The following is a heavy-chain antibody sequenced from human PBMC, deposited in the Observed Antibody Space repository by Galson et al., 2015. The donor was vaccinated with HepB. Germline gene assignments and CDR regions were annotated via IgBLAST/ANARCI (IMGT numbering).Heavy chain of an antibody. CDR2: INPNSGGT. CDR3: AREVATISASDYYYGMDV. Sequence: SVKVSCKASGYTFTGYYMHWVRQAPGQGLEWMGWINPNSGGTNYAQKFQGWVTMTRDTSISTAYMELSRLRSDDTAVYYCAREVATISASDYYYGMDVWGQGTTVTVSS. D-gene: IGHD5-12*01. J-gene: IGHJ6*02. CDR1: GYTFTGYY. V-gene: IGHV1-2*04.